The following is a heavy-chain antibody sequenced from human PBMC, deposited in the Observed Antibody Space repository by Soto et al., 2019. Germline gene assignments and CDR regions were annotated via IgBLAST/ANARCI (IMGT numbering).Heavy chain of an antibody. CDR1: GDTFSRHN. Sequence: QVPLVQSGAEVKKPGSSVRVSCKVSGDTFSRHNIAWVRQASGQGLEWMGRIIPYLHVIPYARKFRGRVTITADKSTSTVYMDLSSLTSEDTAVYFCASGPAPDVDYWGQGSLVTVSS. V-gene: IGHV1-69*02. CDR3: ASGPAPDVDY. CDR2: IIPYLHVI. D-gene: IGHD2-15*01. J-gene: IGHJ4*02.